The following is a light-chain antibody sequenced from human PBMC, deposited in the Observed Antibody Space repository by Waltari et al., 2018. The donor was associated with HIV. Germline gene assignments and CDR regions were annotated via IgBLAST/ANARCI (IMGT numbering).Light chain of an antibody. Sequence: QLVLTQSPSASASLGGSVKLTCTLSSGHSSSAIAWHQQQPEKGPRYLMKLNSDGSHSKGDGFPDRFSGSSSGAERYLTISSLQSEDEADYYCQTWDTAIRVFGGGTKLTVL. CDR1: SGHSSSA. J-gene: IGLJ3*02. V-gene: IGLV4-69*01. CDR3: QTWDTAIRV. CDR2: LNSDGSH.